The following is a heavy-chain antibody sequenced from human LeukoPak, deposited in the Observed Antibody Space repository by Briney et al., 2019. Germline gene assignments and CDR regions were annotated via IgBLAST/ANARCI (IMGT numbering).Heavy chain of an antibody. CDR2: INPNSGGT. CDR3: ARVDYGGNSGDY. CDR1: GYTFTGYY. V-gene: IGHV1-2*02. J-gene: IGHJ4*02. Sequence: GASVKVSCKASGYTFTGYYMHWVRQAPGQGLEWMGWINPNSGGTNYAQKFQGRVTMTRDTSISTAYMELSRLRSDDTAVYDRARVDYGGNSGDYWGQGTLVTVSS. D-gene: IGHD4-23*01.